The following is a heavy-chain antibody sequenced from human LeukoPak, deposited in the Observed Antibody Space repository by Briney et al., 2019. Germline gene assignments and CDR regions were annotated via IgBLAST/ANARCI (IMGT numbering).Heavy chain of an antibody. CDR3: TRPIAVAITNWFDP. J-gene: IGHJ5*02. Sequence: KPGGSLRLSCTASGFTFGVYAMSWFRQAPGKGLEWVGFIRSKAYGGTTEYAASVKGRFTISRDDSKSIAYLQMNSLKTEDTAVYYCTRPIAVAITNWFDPWGQGTLVTVSS. D-gene: IGHD6-19*01. V-gene: IGHV3-49*05. CDR2: IRSKAYGGTT. CDR1: GFTFGVYA.